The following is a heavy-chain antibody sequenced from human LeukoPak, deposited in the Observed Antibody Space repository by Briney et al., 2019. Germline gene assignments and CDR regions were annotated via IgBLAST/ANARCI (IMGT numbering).Heavy chain of an antibody. CDR1: GFAFNSHV. Sequence: PGGSLRLSCVAPGFAFNSHVMNWVRQAPGKGLEWVAYIGKDGSSIYYADSVKGRFTISRDNTKNSLYLQMNSLRAEDTAAYYCARDGSTVTTNYYYGMDVWGQGTTVTVSS. V-gene: IGHV3-48*03. CDR3: ARDGSTVTTNYYYGMDV. J-gene: IGHJ6*02. CDR2: IGKDGSSI. D-gene: IGHD4-17*01.